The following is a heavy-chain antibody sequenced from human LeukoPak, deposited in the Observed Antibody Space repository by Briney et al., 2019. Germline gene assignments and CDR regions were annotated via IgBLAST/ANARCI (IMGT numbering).Heavy chain of an antibody. CDR1: GFTVSSNY. CDR3: ARGIGGRLLWFGELSYYFDY. V-gene: IGHV3-53*01. D-gene: IGHD3-10*01. Sequence: GGSLRLSCAASGFTVSSNYMICVRQAPGKGLEGGSVIYSGGSTYYADSGKGRFTIPRDNSKNTLYIQMNRLRAEDTAVYYCARGIGGRLLWFGELSYYFDYWGQGTLVTVSS. J-gene: IGHJ4*02. CDR2: IYSGGST.